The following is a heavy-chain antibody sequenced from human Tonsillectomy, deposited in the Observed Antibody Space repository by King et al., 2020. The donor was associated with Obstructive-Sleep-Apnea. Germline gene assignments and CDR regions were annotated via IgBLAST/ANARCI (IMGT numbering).Heavy chain of an antibody. CDR1: GFPFSSYA. V-gene: IGHV3-23*04. CDR3: AKSAGKLYATAAGY. CDR2: ICGRGGST. J-gene: IGHJ4*02. Sequence: VQLVEAGGGLVQPGGSLRLSCSASGFPFSSYALSWVRPAPGKGLEWGLAICGRGGSTHYAHSVKGPFTIPMENSKNTLYLQMNSLRAEDTAVYYCAKSAGKLYATAAGYWGQGTLVTVSS. D-gene: IGHD2-8*01.